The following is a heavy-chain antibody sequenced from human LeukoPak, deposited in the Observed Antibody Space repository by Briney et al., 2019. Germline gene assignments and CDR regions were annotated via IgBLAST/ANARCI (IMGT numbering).Heavy chain of an antibody. D-gene: IGHD5-12*01. CDR1: GFTFGDYA. J-gene: IGHJ4*02. CDR3: ARMGYSGYEWGFIDY. CDR2: IRSKAYGGTT. V-gene: IGHV3-49*03. Sequence: GGSLRLSCTASGFTFGDYAMSWFRQAPGKGLEWVGFIRSKAYGGTTEYAASVKGRFTISRDDSKSIAYLQMNSLKTEDTAVYYCARMGYSGYEWGFIDYWGQGTLVTVSS.